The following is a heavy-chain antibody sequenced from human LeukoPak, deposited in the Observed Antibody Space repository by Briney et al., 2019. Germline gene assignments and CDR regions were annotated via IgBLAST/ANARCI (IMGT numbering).Heavy chain of an antibody. Sequence: GGSLRLSCAASAFTFRPFAMIWVRQAPGNGLEWVSTVSGSGHSTYYAGSVKGRFTISRDNSNNTLFLQMNSLRAEDTAVYYCAKGAASRGYTYVANWGQGTLVTVSS. CDR3: AKGAASRGYTYVAN. CDR1: AFTFRPFA. J-gene: IGHJ4*02. D-gene: IGHD5-18*01. V-gene: IGHV3-23*01. CDR2: VSGSGHST.